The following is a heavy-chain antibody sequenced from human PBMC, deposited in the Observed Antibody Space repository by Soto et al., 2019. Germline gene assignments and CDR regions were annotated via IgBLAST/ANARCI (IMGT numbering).Heavy chain of an antibody. CDR3: ASVCSSTRRCDFDY. CDR1: GYTLTELS. D-gene: IGHD2-2*01. CDR2: FDPEDGET. V-gene: IGHV1-24*01. Sequence: ASVKVSCKVSGYTLTELSMHWVRQAPGKGLEWMGGFDPEDGETIYAQKFQGRVTMTEDTSTDTAYMELRSLRSDDTAVYYCASVCSSTRRCDFDYWGQGTLVTVSS. J-gene: IGHJ4*02.